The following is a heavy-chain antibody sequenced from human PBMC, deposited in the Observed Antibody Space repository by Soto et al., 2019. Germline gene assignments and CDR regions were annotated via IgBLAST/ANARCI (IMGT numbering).Heavy chain of an antibody. J-gene: IGHJ6*02. CDR1: GFTFSSYA. V-gene: IGHV3-23*01. Sequence: GGSLRLSCAASGFTFSSYAMSWVRQAPGKGLEWLSFISGSGAATYYADSVKGRFTISRDNSKNMLSLQMNSLRAEDTALYFCAKGHGMDVWGQGTTVTVSS. CDR3: AKGHGMDV. CDR2: ISGSGAAT.